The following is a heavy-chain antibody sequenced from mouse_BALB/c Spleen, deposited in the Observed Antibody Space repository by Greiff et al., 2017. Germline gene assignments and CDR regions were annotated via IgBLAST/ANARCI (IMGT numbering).Heavy chain of an antibody. Sequence: EVKLVESGPSLVKPSQTLSLTCSVTGDSITSGYWNWIRKFPGNKLEYMGYISYSGSTYYNPSLKSRISITRDTSKNQYYLQLNSVTTEDTATYYCARYPLYGNYYAMDYWGQGTSVTVSS. D-gene: IGHD2-10*02. J-gene: IGHJ4*01. CDR1: GDSITSGY. V-gene: IGHV3-8*02. CDR3: ARYPLYGNYYAMDY. CDR2: ISYSGST.